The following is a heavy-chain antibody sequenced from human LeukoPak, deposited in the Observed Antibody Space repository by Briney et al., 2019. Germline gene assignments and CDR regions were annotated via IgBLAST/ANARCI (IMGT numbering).Heavy chain of an antibody. CDR2: IYTSGST. J-gene: IGHJ6*02. V-gene: IGHV4-61*02. D-gene: IGHD3-9*01. Sequence: SETLSLTCTVSGGSISSGSYYWSWIRQHPGKGLEWIGRIYTSGSTNYNPSLKSRVTISVDTSKNQFSLKLSSVTAADTAVYYCARGSYDMPYGMDVWGQGTTVTVSS. CDR3: ARGSYDMPYGMDV. CDR1: GGSISSGSYY.